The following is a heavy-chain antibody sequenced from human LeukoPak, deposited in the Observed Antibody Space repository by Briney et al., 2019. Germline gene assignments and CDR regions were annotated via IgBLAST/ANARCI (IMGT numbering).Heavy chain of an antibody. CDR3: ARVGSTSWIDY. J-gene: IGHJ4*02. CDR1: GYTFTGYY. Sequence: AASVTVSCKASGYTFTGYYIHWVRQAPGQGLEWMGRINPNSGGTNYAQKFQGRVTMTGDTSITTAYMELSTLRSDDTAVYYCARVGSTSWIDYWGQGTLVTVSS. D-gene: IGHD6-6*01. V-gene: IGHV1-2*06. CDR2: INPNSGGT.